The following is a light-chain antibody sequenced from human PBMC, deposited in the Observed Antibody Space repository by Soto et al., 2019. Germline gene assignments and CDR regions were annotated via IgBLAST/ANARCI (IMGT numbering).Light chain of an antibody. V-gene: IGKV3-20*01. Sequence: EIVLKQSPGTLSLSRGERATLSCRASQSISISYLAWYQQQPGQAPRLLIYSTSTRATGIPDRFSGSGSGTEFTLTVTRLEPEDSAVYFGQHYGYSQWTFGQGTKVDI. CDR1: QSISISY. J-gene: IGKJ1*01. CDR2: STS. CDR3: QHYGYSQWT.